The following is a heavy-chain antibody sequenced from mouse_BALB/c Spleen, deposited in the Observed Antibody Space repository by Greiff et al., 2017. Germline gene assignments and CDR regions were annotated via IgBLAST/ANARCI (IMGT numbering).Heavy chain of an antibody. CDR2: ISSGGSYT. D-gene: IGHD2-14*01. J-gene: IGHJ2*01. CDR3: ARPKVRRGVYFDY. CDR1: GFTFSSYA. Sequence: EVKLVESGGGLVKPGGSLKLSCAASGFTFSSYAMSWVRQTPEKRLEWVATISSGGSYTYYPDSVKGRFTISRDNAKNTLYLQMSSLRSEDTAMYYCARPKVRRGVYFDYWGQGTTLTVSS. V-gene: IGHV5-9-3*01.